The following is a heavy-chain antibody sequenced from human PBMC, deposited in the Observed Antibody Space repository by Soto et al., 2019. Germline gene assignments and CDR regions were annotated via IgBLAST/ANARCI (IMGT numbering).Heavy chain of an antibody. J-gene: IGHJ6*02. CDR3: ARDMYSSSWHKADYYYYAVDV. Sequence: QVQVVESGGGVVQPGKSLRLSCAASGFTFSKYGLHWVRQAPGKGREWVAYIWYDGSNKYYADSVKGRFTISRDNSKNTLYLQMNSLRGGDTAIYYCARDMYSSSWHKADYYYYAVDVWGQGTTVIVSS. CDR1: GFTFSKYG. D-gene: IGHD6-13*01. V-gene: IGHV3-33*01. CDR2: IWYDGSNK.